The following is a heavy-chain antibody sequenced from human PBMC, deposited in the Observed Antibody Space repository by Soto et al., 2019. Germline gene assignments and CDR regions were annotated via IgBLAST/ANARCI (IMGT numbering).Heavy chain of an antibody. CDR3: ASWLEREHAYDI. CDR1: GLTVRGKKY. D-gene: IGHD1-1*01. J-gene: IGHJ3*02. CDR2: LYDVDGT. Sequence: DVQLVASGGGLIQPWRSLSLSCAGLGLTVRGKKYISWLRQAPGKGLEWVSALYDVDGTYYADSAKGRFIISRHNSNNIIYLQMNSLGPDDTAVYYCASWLEREHAYDIWGLGTMVTVSS. V-gene: IGHV3-53*01.